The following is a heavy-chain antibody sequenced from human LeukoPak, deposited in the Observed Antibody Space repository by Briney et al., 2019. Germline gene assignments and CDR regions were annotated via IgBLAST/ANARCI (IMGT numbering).Heavy chain of an antibody. CDR3: ATGRLWSGYSMVIY. Sequence: ASVKISCKVSGYTFTDYYMHWVQQAPGKGLEWMVLVDPEDGETIYAEKFQGRVTITADTSTNTAYMVLRSLRTEDPAVYYCATGRLWSGYSMVIYWGQGTLVSVSS. V-gene: IGHV1-69-2*01. CDR2: VDPEDGET. CDR1: GYTFTDYY. J-gene: IGHJ4*02. D-gene: IGHD3-3*01.